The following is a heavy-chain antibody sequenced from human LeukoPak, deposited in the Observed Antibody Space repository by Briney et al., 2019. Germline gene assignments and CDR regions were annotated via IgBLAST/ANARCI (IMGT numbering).Heavy chain of an antibody. Sequence: ASVKVSCKASGYTFTGYYMHWVRQAPGQGLEWMGWINPNSGGTNYAQKFQGRVTMTRDTSISTACMELSRLRSDDTAVYYCARESITMVRGVTTGNWFDPWGQGTLVTVSS. CDR3: ARESITMVRGVTTGNWFDP. J-gene: IGHJ5*02. CDR2: INPNSGGT. CDR1: GYTFTGYY. V-gene: IGHV1-2*02. D-gene: IGHD3-10*01.